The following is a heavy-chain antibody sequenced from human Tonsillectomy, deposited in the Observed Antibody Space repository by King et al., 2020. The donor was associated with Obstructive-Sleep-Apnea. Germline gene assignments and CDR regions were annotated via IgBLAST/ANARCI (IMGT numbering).Heavy chain of an antibody. D-gene: IGHD4-23*01. CDR1: GFTFNTYS. Sequence: VQLVESGGGLVQPGGSLRLSCAASGFTFNTYSMNWVRQAPGKGLEWVSYISSSSSSIYYADSVKGRFTISRDNAKNSLFLQMNSLRAEDTAVYYCARDRNVGNYFDYWGQGTLVTVSS. CDR2: ISSSSSSI. J-gene: IGHJ4*02. V-gene: IGHV3-48*04. CDR3: ARDRNVGNYFDY.